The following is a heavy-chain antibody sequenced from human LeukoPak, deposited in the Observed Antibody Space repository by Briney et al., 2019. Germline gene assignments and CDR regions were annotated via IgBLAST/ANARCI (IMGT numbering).Heavy chain of an antibody. CDR1: GASISSGAYH. V-gene: IGHV4-30-4*01. CDR3: ATYYAGRGGSGY. Sequence: PSETLSLTCTVSGASISSGAYHWSWIRQPPGKGLEWIGHSGTTDYNPSLSSRVTISVDTSKNQFSLRLSSVTAADTAVYFCATYYAGRGGSGYWGQGTLVTVSS. CDR2: SGTT. J-gene: IGHJ4*02. D-gene: IGHD3-10*01.